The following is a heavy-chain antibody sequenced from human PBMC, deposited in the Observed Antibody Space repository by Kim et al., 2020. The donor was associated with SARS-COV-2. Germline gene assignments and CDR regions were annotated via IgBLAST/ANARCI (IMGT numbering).Heavy chain of an antibody. D-gene: IGHD1-26*01. CDR3: ARDVGATGYYCMNV. V-gene: IGHV1-2*02. Sequence: RKFQGRVTMTRDTSISTAYMELSRLRSEDTAVYYCARDVGATGYYCMNVWGKGTTVTVSS. J-gene: IGHJ6*03.